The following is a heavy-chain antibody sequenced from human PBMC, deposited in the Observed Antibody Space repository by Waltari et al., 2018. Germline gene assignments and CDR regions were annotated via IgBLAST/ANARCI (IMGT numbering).Heavy chain of an antibody. J-gene: IGHJ4*02. CDR2: IYYSGST. CDR3: ATKRESSASGFDY. CDR1: GGSISSSSYY. D-gene: IGHD6-19*01. V-gene: IGHV4-39*01. Sequence: QLQLQESGPGLVKPSETLSFTCTVSGGSISSSSYYWAWIRQPPGKGLEWIGCIYYSGSTYYNPSLKSRVTISVDTSKNQFSLKLSSVTAADTAVYYCATKRESSASGFDYWGQGTLVTVSS.